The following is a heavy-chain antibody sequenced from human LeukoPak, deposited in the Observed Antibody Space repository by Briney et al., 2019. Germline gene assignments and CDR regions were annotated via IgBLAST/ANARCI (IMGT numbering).Heavy chain of an antibody. CDR3: VRGLCGDRDY. Sequence: GGSLRLSCAASGFTFRSFWLHWVRQVPGKGLVWVSRISTDGTTTDYADSVRGRFTISRDNAKNTLYLQMNSLRAEDTAVYYCVRGLCGDRDYWGQGTLVIVSS. D-gene: IGHD7-27*01. J-gene: IGHJ4*02. CDR1: GFTFRSFW. CDR2: ISTDGTTT. V-gene: IGHV3-74*01.